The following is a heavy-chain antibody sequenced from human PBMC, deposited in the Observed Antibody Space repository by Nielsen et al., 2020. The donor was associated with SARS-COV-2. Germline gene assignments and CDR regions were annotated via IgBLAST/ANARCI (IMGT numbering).Heavy chain of an antibody. D-gene: IGHD3-10*01. J-gene: IGHJ4*02. CDR2: ILSDGSTI. CDR3: ARDFYGSGSFPDY. CDR1: GFTFSSYW. Sequence: GESLKISCAASGFTFSSYWMHWVRQARGKGLVWVSHILSDGSTINYADSVRGRFTISRDNAKNTLYLQMNSLRAEDTAVYYCARDFYGSGSFPDYWGQGTLVTVSS. V-gene: IGHV3-74*01.